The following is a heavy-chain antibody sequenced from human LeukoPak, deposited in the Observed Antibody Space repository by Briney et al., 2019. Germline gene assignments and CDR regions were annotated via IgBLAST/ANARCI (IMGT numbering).Heavy chain of an antibody. V-gene: IGHV3-21*01. CDR2: ISGSSSYI. Sequence: GGSLRLSCAASGFTFSSYWMHWVRQAPGKGLEWVSSISGSSSYIYYADSVKGRFTISRDNAKNSLYLQMNSLRAEDTAVYYCARGQDTVITSRDAFDIWGQGTMVTVSS. CDR3: ARGQDTVITSRDAFDI. D-gene: IGHD4-23*01. CDR1: GFTFSSYW. J-gene: IGHJ3*02.